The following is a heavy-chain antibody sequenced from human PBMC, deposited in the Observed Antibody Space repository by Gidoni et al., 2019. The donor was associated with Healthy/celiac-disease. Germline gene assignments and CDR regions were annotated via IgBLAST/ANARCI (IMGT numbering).Heavy chain of an antibody. Sequence: SLTCTVSGGSISSGSYYWSWIRQPAGKGLEWIGRIYTSGSTNYNPSRKRRVTISVDTSKNQFSLKLSSVTAADTAVYYCARDPLPYSSSWSGHWYFDLWGRGTLVTVSS. CDR2: IYTSGST. D-gene: IGHD6-13*01. J-gene: IGHJ2*01. CDR1: GGSISSGSYY. V-gene: IGHV4-61*02. CDR3: ARDPLPYSSSWSGHWYFDL.